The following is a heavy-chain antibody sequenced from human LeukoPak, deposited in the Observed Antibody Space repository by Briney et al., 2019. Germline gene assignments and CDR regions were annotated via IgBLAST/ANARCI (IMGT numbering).Heavy chain of an antibody. CDR3: ARGRMAVAGSYEY. J-gene: IGHJ4*02. Sequence: AGGSLRLSCAASGITFGSYWMTWVRQAPGKGLECVANIKPDGSGKHYVDSVEGRFTISRDNVKNSLFLEMNSLRAEDTAVYYCARGRMAVAGSYEYWGQGTLVTVSS. CDR2: IKPDGSGK. CDR1: GITFGSYW. V-gene: IGHV3-7*05. D-gene: IGHD6-19*01.